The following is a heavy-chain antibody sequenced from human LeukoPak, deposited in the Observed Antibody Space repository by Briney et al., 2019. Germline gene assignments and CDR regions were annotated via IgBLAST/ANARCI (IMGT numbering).Heavy chain of an antibody. CDR2: ISWNSGGI. V-gene: IGHV3-9*01. CDR3: ARSLDYYDSSGYYVPV. D-gene: IGHD3-22*01. J-gene: IGHJ4*02. CDR1: GFTFDDYA. Sequence: GRSLRLSCAASGFTFDDYAMHWVRQAPGKGLEWVSGISWNSGGIGYADSVKGRFTISRDNAKNSLYLQMNSLRAEDTALYYCARSLDYYDSSGYYVPVWGQGTLVTVSS.